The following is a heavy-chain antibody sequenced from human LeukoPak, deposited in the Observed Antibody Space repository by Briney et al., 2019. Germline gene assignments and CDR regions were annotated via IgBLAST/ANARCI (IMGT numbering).Heavy chain of an antibody. V-gene: IGHV3-30-3*01. D-gene: IGHD3/OR15-3a*01. Sequence: PGRSLRLSCAASGFTFSSYAMHWVRQAPGKGLEWVAVISYDGSNKNYADSVKGRFTISRDNSKNTLYLQMNSVRAEDTAVYYCGRVSWDWANYPFDVWGQGTKVTVSS. CDR2: ISYDGSNK. J-gene: IGHJ3*01. CDR3: GRVSWDWANYPFDV. CDR1: GFTFSSYA.